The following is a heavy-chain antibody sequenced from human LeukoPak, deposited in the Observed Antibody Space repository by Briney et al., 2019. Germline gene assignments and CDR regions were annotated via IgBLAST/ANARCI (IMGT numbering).Heavy chain of an antibody. CDR3: ARLAGIAAAGPLLFWGTGPRKTTFDT. V-gene: IGHV4-34*01. J-gene: IGHJ5*02. D-gene: IGHD6-13*01. CDR2: ISHSGST. Sequence: SETLPLTCAVYGGSFSGYYWSWIRQPPGKGLEWIGEISHSGSTNYNPSLKSRVTISVDTSKNQFSLKLSSVTAADTAVYYCARLAGIAAAGPLLFWGTGPRKTTFDTWGQGTLVTVSS. CDR1: GGSFSGYY.